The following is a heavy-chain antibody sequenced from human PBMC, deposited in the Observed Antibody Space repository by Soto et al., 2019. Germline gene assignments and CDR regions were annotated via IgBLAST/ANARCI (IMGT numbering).Heavy chain of an antibody. CDR3: ARGLLGSGAKCGLDV. CDR2: ISGSGGST. CDR1: GFTFSSYA. Sequence: GGSLRLSCAASGFTFSSYAMSWVRQAPGKGLEWVSAISGSGGSTNYAQSLKGRVTMTRDNSTNTVYMEMSSLRSEDTAMYYCARGLLGSGAKCGLDVWGQGATVTVSS. V-gene: IGHV3-23*01. D-gene: IGHD3-10*01. J-gene: IGHJ6*02.